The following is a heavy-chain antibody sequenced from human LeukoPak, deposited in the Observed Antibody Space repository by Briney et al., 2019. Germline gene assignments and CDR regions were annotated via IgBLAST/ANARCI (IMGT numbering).Heavy chain of an antibody. V-gene: IGHV4-4*02. Sequence: SETLSLTCAVSGGSIRSNNWWRWVRPPPGKGLEWIGEIYDSGSTNYNPSLKSRVTISVDKSKNQFSLKLSSVTAADTAVYYCAIAYYFDSSAYYPLDHGGQGTLVTVSS. CDR2: IYDSGST. J-gene: IGHJ4*02. CDR1: GGSIRSNNW. CDR3: AIAYYFDSSAYYPLDH. D-gene: IGHD3-22*01.